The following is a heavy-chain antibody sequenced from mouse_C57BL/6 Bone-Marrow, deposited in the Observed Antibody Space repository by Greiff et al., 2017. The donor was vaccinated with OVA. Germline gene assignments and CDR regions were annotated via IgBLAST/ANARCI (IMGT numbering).Heavy chain of an antibody. J-gene: IGHJ1*03. CDR2: IDPANGNT. CDR1: GFNIKNTY. Sequence: EVQLQQSVAELVRPGASVKLSCTASGFNIKNTYMHWVKQRPEQGLEWIGRIDPANGNTKYAQKFQGKATLTADTSSNTAYLQLSSLTSEDTAIYYCARARDYYGSSDVGYFDVWGTGTTVTVSS. V-gene: IGHV14-3*01. CDR3: ARARDYYGSSDVGYFDV. D-gene: IGHD1-1*01.